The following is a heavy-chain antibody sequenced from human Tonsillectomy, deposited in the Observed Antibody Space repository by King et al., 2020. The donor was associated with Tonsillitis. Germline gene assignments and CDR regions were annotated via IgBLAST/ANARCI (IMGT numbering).Heavy chain of an antibody. CDR3: AKDSLYDFWSGYYTH. CDR1: GFTFDDYA. Sequence: VQLVESGGGLVQPGRSLRLSCAASGFTFDDYAMHWVRQAPGKGLEWVSGINWNSGSIGYADSVEGRFTISRDNAKNSLYPQMNSLRAEDTALYYCAKDSLYDFWSGYYTHWGQGTLVTVSS. D-gene: IGHD3-3*01. V-gene: IGHV3-9*01. J-gene: IGHJ4*02. CDR2: INWNSGSI.